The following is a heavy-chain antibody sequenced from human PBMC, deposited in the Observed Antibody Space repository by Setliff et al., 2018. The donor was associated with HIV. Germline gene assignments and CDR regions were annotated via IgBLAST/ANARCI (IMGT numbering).Heavy chain of an antibody. CDR1: GGSLSGYY. D-gene: IGHD3-10*01. J-gene: IGHJ2*01. CDR3: AREGGQGYSGSGSFYHRNFDL. V-gene: IGHV4-34*01. Sequence: SETLSLTCAVYGGSLSGYYWSWVRQSPGRGLEWIGEINQSGNTNFNPSVKSRLIISVDTSKSQFSLKLTSVTAADTALYYCAREGGQGYSGSGSFYHRNFDLWGRGTLVTVS. CDR2: INQSGNT.